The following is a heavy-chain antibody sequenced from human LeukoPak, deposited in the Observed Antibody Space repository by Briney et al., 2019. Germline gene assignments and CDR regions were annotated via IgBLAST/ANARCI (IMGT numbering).Heavy chain of an antibody. J-gene: IGHJ1*01. V-gene: IGHV3-7*01. Sequence: GGSLRLSCAASGFTFSSYWXXXXXQAPGKGLXXXXXXKQXGXXKHYVXXXXARFNXXXDNAKNSLHLQMNSLRAEDTAVYYXARDWYFQYWGQGTVVTVSS. CDR2: XKQXGXXK. CDR1: GFTFSSYW. D-gene: IGHD6-13*01. CDR3: ARDWYFQY.